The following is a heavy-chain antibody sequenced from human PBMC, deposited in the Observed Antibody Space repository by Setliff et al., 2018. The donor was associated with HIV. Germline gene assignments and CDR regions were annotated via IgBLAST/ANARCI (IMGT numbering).Heavy chain of an antibody. CDR1: GGSISSSSYY. Sequence: PSETLSLTCTVSGGSISSSSYYWGWIRQPPGKGLEWIGSIDYSGRTYYNPSLKSRVTISVDTSKSQFSLKLSSVSAADTAVYYCARKPGFCSGGGCRGYFDYWGQGTLVTVS. CDR2: IDYSGRT. CDR3: ARKPGFCSGGGCRGYFDY. V-gene: IGHV4-39*07. D-gene: IGHD2-15*01. J-gene: IGHJ4*02.